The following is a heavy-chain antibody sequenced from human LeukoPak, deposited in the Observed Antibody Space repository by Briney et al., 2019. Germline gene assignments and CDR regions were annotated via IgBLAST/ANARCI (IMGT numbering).Heavy chain of an antibody. CDR2: INHSGST. CDR3: ARGRLSSRYCSSTSCYRESY. CDR1: GGSFSGYY. D-gene: IGHD2-2*01. V-gene: IGHV4-34*01. J-gene: IGHJ4*02. Sequence: RPSETLSLTCAVYGGSFSGYYWSWIRQPPGKGLEWIGEINHSGSTNYNPSLKSRVTIPVDTSKNQFSLKLSSVTAADTAVYYCARGRLSSRYCSSTSCYRESYWGQGTLVTVSS.